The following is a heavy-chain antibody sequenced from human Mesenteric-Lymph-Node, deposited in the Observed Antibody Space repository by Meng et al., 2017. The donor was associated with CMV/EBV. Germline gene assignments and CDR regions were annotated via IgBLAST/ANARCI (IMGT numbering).Heavy chain of an antibody. J-gene: IGHJ4*02. CDR2: VNPNNGGT. Sequence: ASVKVSCKASGYIFTGYYIHWVRQAPGQGLEWMGWVNPNNGGTNYAQKFQGRVTMTRDTSISTAYMELSRLRSDDTAVYYCARDQGYCSSTSCYIFDYWGQGTLVTVSS. CDR1: GYIFTGYY. V-gene: IGHV1-2*02. CDR3: ARDQGYCSSTSCYIFDY. D-gene: IGHD2-2*01.